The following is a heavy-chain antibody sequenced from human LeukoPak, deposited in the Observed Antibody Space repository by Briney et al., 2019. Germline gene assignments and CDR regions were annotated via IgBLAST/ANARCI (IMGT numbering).Heavy chain of an antibody. J-gene: IGHJ4*02. V-gene: IGHV3-23*01. CDR2: ISGSGGST. Sequence: GGSLRLSCAASGFTFSSYAMSWVRQAPGKGLEWVSAISGSGGSTYYADSVKGRFTISRDNSKNTLYLQMNSLRAEDTAVYYCAKVTPPAYYYDSSGGYWGQGTLVTVSS. D-gene: IGHD3-22*01. CDR3: AKVTPPAYYYDSSGGY. CDR1: GFTFSSYA.